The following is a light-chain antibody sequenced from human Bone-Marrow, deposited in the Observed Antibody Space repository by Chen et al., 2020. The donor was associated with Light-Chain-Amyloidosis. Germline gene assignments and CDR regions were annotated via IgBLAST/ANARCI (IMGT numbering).Light chain of an antibody. J-gene: IGLJ2*01. CDR1: DIGSEN. V-gene: IGLV3-9*01. Sequence: SYELSQPVSMSVALGQTARIPCGAKDIGSENVHWYQQKPGRAPVLVMYRDNNRPSGIPERFSGSNSGNTAPLTIYRAQDGDEADYYCQVWARSAVVFGGGTKLTVL. CDR2: RDN. CDR3: QVWARSAVV.